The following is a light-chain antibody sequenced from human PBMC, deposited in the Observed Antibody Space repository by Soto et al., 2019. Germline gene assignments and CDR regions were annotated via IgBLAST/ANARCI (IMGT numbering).Light chain of an antibody. CDR2: AAS. V-gene: IGKV1-9*01. Sequence: DIQLTQSPSFLSASVGDRVTITCRASQGISSYLAWYQQKPGQATKFLIYAASTLQSGVPSRFSGSGSGTEFTLTISSLQPEDLATYYFQQRNTFPLPLGGGTRVEIK. CDR1: QGISSY. CDR3: QQRNTFPLP. J-gene: IGKJ4*01.